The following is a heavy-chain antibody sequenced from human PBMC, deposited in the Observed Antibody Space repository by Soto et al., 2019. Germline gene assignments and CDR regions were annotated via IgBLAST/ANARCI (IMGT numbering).Heavy chain of an antibody. D-gene: IGHD6-19*01. CDR3: ARLAVADDAFDI. Sequence: GGSLRLSCAASGFTFSSYAMSWVRQAPGKGLEWVSAISGSGGSTYYADSVKGRFTISRDNSENTLYLQMNSLRAEDTAVYYCARLAVADDAFDIWGQGTMVTVSS. J-gene: IGHJ3*02. CDR1: GFTFSSYA. V-gene: IGHV3-23*01. CDR2: ISGSGGST.